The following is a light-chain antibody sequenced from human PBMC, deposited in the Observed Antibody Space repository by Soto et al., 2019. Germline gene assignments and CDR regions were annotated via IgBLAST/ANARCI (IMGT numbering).Light chain of an antibody. Sequence: IVMTQSPATLSVSPGERATLSCRASQSVSSKLAWYQQKPVQAPTLLIYGASARASGIPARFSGSGSGTAFTLTISCLQSEDFAVYSCQHYKDWCFTFGQGTTLDTK. CDR2: GAS. CDR1: QSVSSK. V-gene: IGKV3-15*01. CDR3: QHYKDWCFT. J-gene: IGKJ2*01.